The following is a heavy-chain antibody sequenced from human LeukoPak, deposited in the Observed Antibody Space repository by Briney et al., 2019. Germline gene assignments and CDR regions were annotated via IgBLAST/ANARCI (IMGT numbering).Heavy chain of an antibody. Sequence: PSETLSLTCAVYGGSFSGYYWSWIRQPPGKGLEWIGEINHSGSTNYNPSLKSRVTISVDTSKNQFSLKLSSVTAADTAVYYCASYCSGGSCYSAGGDAFGIWGQGTMVTVSS. V-gene: IGHV4-34*01. CDR2: INHSGST. J-gene: IGHJ3*02. D-gene: IGHD2-15*01. CDR1: GGSFSGYY. CDR3: ASYCSGGSCYSAGGDAFGI.